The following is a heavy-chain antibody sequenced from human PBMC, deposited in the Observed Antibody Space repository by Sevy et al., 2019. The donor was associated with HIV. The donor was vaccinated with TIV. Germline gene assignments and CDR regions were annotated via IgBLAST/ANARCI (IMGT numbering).Heavy chain of an antibody. CDR2: ISIIGIYI. CDR3: AWDEEDTSMVNAFDI. D-gene: IGHD5-18*01. V-gene: IGHV3-21*06. CDR1: GFTFSNYN. J-gene: IGHJ3*02. Sequence: GGSLRLSCAASGFTFSNYNMNWVRQAPGKGLEWVSSISIIGIYIHYADSVKGRFTISRDNAKNSLYLQMNSLRAEDTAVDYCAWDEEDTSMVNAFDIWGQGTMVTVSS.